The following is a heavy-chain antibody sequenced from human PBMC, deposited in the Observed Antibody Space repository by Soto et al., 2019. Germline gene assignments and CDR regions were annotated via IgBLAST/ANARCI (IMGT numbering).Heavy chain of an antibody. Sequence: ASVKVSCKASGFTFSSYAMHWVRQAPGQRLEWMGWINPGNGNTKYSQKFQGRVTITRDTSASTAYMELSSLISEETAVYYCARTALYTYYYYGMDVWGQGTTVTVSS. J-gene: IGHJ6*02. V-gene: IGHV1-3*01. CDR1: GFTFSSYA. CDR3: ARTALYTYYYYGMDV. CDR2: INPGNGNT. D-gene: IGHD3-16*01.